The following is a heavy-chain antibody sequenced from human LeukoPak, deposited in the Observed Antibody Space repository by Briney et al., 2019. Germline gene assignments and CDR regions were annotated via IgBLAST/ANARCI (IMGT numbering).Heavy chain of an antibody. CDR3: ARGDQAFDY. D-gene: IGHD2-2*01. Sequence: SQTLSLTCAISGDSVSSNSAVWNWIRQFPSRGLEWLGRTYYRSKWSNNYAVSVKSRIIINPDTSENQFFLQLNSVTPEDTAVYYCARGDQAFDYWGQGTLVAVSS. V-gene: IGHV6-1*01. CDR1: GDSVSSNSAV. CDR2: TYYRSKWSN. J-gene: IGHJ4*02.